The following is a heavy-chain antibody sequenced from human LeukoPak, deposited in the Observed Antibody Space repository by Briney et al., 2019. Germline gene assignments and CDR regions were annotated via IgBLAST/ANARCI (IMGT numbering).Heavy chain of an antibody. CDR3: AKDRWGVVADNYFDY. CDR1: GFTFSSYA. J-gene: IGHJ4*02. D-gene: IGHD3-22*01. V-gene: IGHV3-23*01. CDR2: ISGSGGST. Sequence: PGGSLRLSSAASGFTFSSYAMSWVRQAPGKGLEWVSAISGSGGSTYYADSVKGRFTISRDNSKNTLYLQMNSLRAEDTAVYYCAKDRWGVVADNYFDYWGQGTLVTVSS.